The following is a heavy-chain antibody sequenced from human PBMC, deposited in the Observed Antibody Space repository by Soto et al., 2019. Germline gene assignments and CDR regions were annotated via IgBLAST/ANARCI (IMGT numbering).Heavy chain of an antibody. J-gene: IGHJ4*02. CDR3: AKGDRIGVAGNLLN. CDR2: ISGSGAGT. D-gene: IGHD3-3*01. V-gene: IGHV3-23*01. CDR1: GFTFSSYA. Sequence: EVQLLESVGGLVQPGGSLRLSCAASGFTFSSYAMTWVRQAPGKGLEWVSTISGSGAGTYYADSVKGRFTISRDNSKNTLYLQMNSLRAEDTAVYYCAKGDRIGVAGNLLNWGQGTQVTVSS.